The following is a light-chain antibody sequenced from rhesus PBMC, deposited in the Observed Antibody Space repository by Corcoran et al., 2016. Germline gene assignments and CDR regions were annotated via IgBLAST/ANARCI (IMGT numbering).Light chain of an antibody. CDR2: GSS. J-gene: IGKJ4*01. Sequence: ELVMTQSPATLSLSPGERATLSCRASQYVSANLAWYQQKPGQAPSLIIWGSSNRASGIPDRFSGGGSGTDFTLTISSLAPEDFAVYYCQQYSTWPLTFGGGTKVEIK. CDR3: QQYSTWPLT. V-gene: IGKV3-42*03. CDR1: QYVSAN.